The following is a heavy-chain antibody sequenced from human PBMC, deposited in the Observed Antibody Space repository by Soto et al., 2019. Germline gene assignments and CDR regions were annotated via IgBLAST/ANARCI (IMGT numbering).Heavy chain of an antibody. D-gene: IGHD2-21*01. Sequence: GESLKISCAALGFTFSDHYMDWVRQAPGKGLEWVGRIRNKANSYTTEYAASVKGRFTISRDDSKNLLFLQMFSLKTEDTAVYYCSRAGILTTPYYFDYWGQGTLVTVSS. CDR1: GFTFSDHY. V-gene: IGHV3-72*01. J-gene: IGHJ4*01. CDR2: IRNKANSYTT. CDR3: SRAGILTTPYYFDY.